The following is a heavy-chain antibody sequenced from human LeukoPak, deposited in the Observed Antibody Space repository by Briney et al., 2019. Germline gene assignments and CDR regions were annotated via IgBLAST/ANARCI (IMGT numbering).Heavy chain of an antibody. CDR1: GYTFTGYY. CDR2: INPNSGGT. CDR3: AREPYYDFWSGYSHFDY. V-gene: IGHV1-2*02. Sequence: GASVKVSCKASGYTFTGYYMHWVRQAPGQGLEWMGWINPNSGGTNYAQKFQGRVTMTRDTSISTAYMELSRLRSGDTAVYYCAREPYYDFWSGYSHFDYWGQGTLVTVSS. D-gene: IGHD3-3*01. J-gene: IGHJ4*02.